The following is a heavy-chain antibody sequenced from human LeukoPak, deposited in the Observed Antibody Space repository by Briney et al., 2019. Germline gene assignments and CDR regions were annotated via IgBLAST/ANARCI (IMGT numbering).Heavy chain of an antibody. Sequence: TFGDYAMNWIRQPPGKGLEWIGNIFHSGVTYYKPSLRSRVAISLDRSKNQVSLNVTSVTAADTAVYYCARGGVYTGMDAWGQGTTVIVSS. D-gene: IGHD2-2*02. CDR3: ARGGVYTGMDA. CDR2: IFHSGVT. J-gene: IGHJ6*02. CDR1: TFGDYA. V-gene: IGHV4-30-2*01.